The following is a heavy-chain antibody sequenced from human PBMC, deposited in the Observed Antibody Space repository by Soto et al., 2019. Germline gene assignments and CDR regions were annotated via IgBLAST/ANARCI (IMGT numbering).Heavy chain of an antibody. CDR3: ASHGYSYGYY. CDR2: ISYDGSNK. V-gene: IGHV3-30-3*01. CDR1: GFTFSSYA. D-gene: IGHD5-18*01. Sequence: QVQLVESGGGVVQPGRSLRLSCAASGFTFSSYAMHWVRQAPGKGLEWVAVISYDGSNKYYAASVKGRFTISRDNSKNTLYLQMNSLRAEDTAVYYCASHGYSYGYYWGQGTLVTFSS. J-gene: IGHJ4*02.